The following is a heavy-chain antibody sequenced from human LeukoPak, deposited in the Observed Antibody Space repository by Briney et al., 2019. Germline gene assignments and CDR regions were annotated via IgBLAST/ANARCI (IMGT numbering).Heavy chain of an antibody. D-gene: IGHD1-26*01. J-gene: IGHJ4*02. CDR2: ISGSGGST. V-gene: IGHV3-23*01. CDR1: GFTFSSYA. CDR3: ARISGSYSSY. Sequence: GGSLRLSCAASGFTFSSYAMSWVRQAPGKGLEWVSAISGSGGSTYYADSVEGRFTISRDNSKNTLHLQMNSLRAEDTAVYYCARISGSYSSYWGQGTLVTVSS.